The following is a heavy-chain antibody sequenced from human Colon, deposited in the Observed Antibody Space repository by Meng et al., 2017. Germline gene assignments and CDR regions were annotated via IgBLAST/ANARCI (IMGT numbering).Heavy chain of an antibody. J-gene: IGHJ2*01. CDR1: GGSISPYW. Sequence: SETLSLTCTVSGGSISPYWWTWIRQPPGKGLEWIGNIYYPGITNYDPSRKSRVTISVDTSKTQYSLSLSSVTAADTAVYYCARNRDSGLWGRGTLVTVSS. V-gene: IGHV4-59*01. CDR2: IYYPGIT. CDR3: ARNRDSGL. D-gene: IGHD1-14*01.